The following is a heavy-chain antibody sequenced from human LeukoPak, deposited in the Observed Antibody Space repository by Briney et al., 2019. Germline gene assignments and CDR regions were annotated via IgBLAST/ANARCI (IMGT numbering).Heavy chain of an antibody. D-gene: IGHD5-24*01. Sequence: PSETLSLTCSVSGDSITSSGYYWAWIRQPPGKGLEWIGYIYHSGSTYYNPSLKSRVTISVDRSKNQFSLKLSSVTAADTAVYYCASSRDGYNPKDYWGQGTLVTVSS. CDR3: ASSRDGYNPKDY. J-gene: IGHJ4*02. CDR1: GDSITSSGYY. CDR2: IYHSGST. V-gene: IGHV4-30-2*01.